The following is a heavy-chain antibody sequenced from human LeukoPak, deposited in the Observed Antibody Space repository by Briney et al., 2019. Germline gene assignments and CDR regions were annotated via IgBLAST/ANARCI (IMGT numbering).Heavy chain of an antibody. CDR3: ARGGYIYGGHNWFDP. Sequence: TSETLSLTCAVYGGSFSGYYWSWIRQPPGKGLEWIGEINHSGSTNYNPSLKSRVTISVDTSKNQFSLKLSSVTAADTAVYYCARGGYIYGGHNWFDPWGQGTLVTVSS. J-gene: IGHJ5*02. CDR1: GGSFSGYY. D-gene: IGHD5-18*01. V-gene: IGHV4-34*01. CDR2: INHSGST.